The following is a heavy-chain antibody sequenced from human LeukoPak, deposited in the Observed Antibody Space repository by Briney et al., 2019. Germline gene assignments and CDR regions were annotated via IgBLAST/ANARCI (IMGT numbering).Heavy chain of an antibody. J-gene: IGHJ4*02. CDR2: ISHSGST. Sequence: SETLSLTCAVYGVSLRGYFWSWIRQPPGRGLEWIGEISHSGSTNYNPSLRSRVTISVDTSKNQLSLKLSSVTAADTAVYYCAKAYDYAWGSYRSPPDYWGQGNLVTVSS. CDR1: GVSLRGYF. D-gene: IGHD3-16*02. V-gene: IGHV4-34*01. CDR3: AKAYDYAWGSYRSPPDY.